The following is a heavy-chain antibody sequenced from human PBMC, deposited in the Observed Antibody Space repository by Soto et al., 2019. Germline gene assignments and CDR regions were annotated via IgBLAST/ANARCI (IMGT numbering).Heavy chain of an antibody. J-gene: IGHJ1*01. CDR2: IIPIFGTA. Sequence: SVKVSCKASGGTFSSYAISWVRQAPGQGLEWMGGIIPIFGTANYAQKFQGRVTITADESTSTAYMELSSLRSEDTAVYYCARDVDDSSGYYYRYFQHWGRGTLVTVSS. V-gene: IGHV1-69*13. D-gene: IGHD3-22*01. CDR1: GGTFSSYA. CDR3: ARDVDDSSGYYYRYFQH.